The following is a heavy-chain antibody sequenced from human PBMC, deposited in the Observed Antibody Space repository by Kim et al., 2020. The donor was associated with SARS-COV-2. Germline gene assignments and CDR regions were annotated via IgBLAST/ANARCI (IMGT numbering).Heavy chain of an antibody. CDR3: AIDLRDTIFGVVINDAFDI. D-gene: IGHD3-3*01. Sequence: GRFTISRDNSKNTLYLQMNSLRAEDTAVYYCAIDLRDTIFGVVINDAFDIWGQGTMVTVSS. V-gene: IGHV3-30*02. J-gene: IGHJ3*02.